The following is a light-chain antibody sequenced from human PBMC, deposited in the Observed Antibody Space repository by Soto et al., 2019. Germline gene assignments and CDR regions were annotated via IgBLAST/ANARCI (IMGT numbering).Light chain of an antibody. CDR3: QQRSNWPPSIT. J-gene: IGKJ5*01. Sequence: EIVLTQSPATLSFSPGERATLSCRASQSVSSYLAWYQQKPGQAPRLLIYDASNRATGIPARFSGSGSGTDFTLPISRLEPEDFAVYYCQQRSNWPPSITFGQGTRLEIK. CDR1: QSVSSY. CDR2: DAS. V-gene: IGKV3-11*01.